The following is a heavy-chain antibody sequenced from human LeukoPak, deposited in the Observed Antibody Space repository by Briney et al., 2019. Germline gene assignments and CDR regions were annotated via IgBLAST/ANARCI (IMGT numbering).Heavy chain of an antibody. CDR1: EYTFTGYY. J-gene: IGHJ4*02. Sequence: WASVKVSCKASEYTFTGYYIHWVRQAPGQGLEWMGRLNPNTGGTNYAQNFQGRVTMTRDTSISTVYMELGSLRSDDTALYYCARVPRSGSYIYFDYWGQGTLVTVSS. V-gene: IGHV1-2*06. CDR2: LNPNTGGT. D-gene: IGHD3-10*01. CDR3: ARVPRSGSYIYFDY.